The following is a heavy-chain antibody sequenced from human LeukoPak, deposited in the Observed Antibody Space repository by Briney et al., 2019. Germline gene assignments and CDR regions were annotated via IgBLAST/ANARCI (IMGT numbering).Heavy chain of an antibody. J-gene: IGHJ6*04. Sequence: SETLSLTCTVSGVSVSSYYCNWIRQPAGKGLEWIGRMSTSGSANYNPSLKSRVIMSEDTTKNQFSLKLSSVTAADMAVYYCARLPSASGTYYSSGDVWGKGTTVTVSS. V-gene: IGHV4-4*07. CDR2: MSTSGSA. CDR3: ARLPSASGTYYSSGDV. D-gene: IGHD3-10*01. CDR1: GVSVSSYY.